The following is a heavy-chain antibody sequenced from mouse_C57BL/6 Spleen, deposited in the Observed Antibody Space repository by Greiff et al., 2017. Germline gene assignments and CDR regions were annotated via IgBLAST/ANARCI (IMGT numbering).Heavy chain of an antibody. CDR3: ASGGKKYGNYPFYAMDY. V-gene: IGHV1-55*01. J-gene: IGHJ4*01. D-gene: IGHD2-10*02. CDR2: IYPGSGST. Sequence: QVQLQQPGAELVKPGASVKMSCKASGYTFTSYWITWVKQRPGQGLEWIGDIYPGSGSTNYNEKFKSKATLTVDTSSSTAYMQLSSLTSEDSAVYYCASGGKKYGNYPFYAMDYWGQGTSVTFSS. CDR1: GYTFTSYW.